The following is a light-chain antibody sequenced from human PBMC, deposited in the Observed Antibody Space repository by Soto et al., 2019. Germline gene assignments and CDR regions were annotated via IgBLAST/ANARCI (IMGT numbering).Light chain of an antibody. CDR2: TNS. Sequence: QSVLTQPPSVSGAPGQGVTISCAGTSSNIGAGYGVHWYQQVPGTAPKLLIYTNSNRPSGVPDRFSGSKSGTSASLAITGLQAADDADYYCQSYDSSLSALVFGGGTKLTVL. CDR3: QSYDSSLSALV. J-gene: IGLJ3*02. V-gene: IGLV1-40*01. CDR1: SSNIGAGYG.